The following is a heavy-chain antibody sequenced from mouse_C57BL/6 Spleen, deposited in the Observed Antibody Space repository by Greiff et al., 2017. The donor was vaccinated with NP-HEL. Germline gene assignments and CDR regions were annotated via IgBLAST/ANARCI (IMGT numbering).Heavy chain of an antibody. J-gene: IGHJ2*01. Sequence: EVQRVESGGGLVKPGGSLKLSCAASGFTFSDYGMHWVRQAPEKGLEWVAYISSGSSTIYSADTVKGRFTISRDNAKNTLFLPMTSLRSEDTAMYYCATNWDYFDYWGQGTTLTVSS. CDR2: ISSGSSTI. CDR1: GFTFSDYG. D-gene: IGHD4-1*01. CDR3: ATNWDYFDY. V-gene: IGHV5-17*01.